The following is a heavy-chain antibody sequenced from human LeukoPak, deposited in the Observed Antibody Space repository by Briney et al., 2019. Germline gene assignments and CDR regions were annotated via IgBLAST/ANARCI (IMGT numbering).Heavy chain of an antibody. CDR3: ARINWLDP. Sequence: QSGGSLRLSCAASGLTFSSYEMNWVRQAPGKGLEWVSYISTSGTTIYYADSVKGRFTISRDNAKKSLYLQMNSLRAEDTAVYYCARINWLDPWGQGTLVTVSS. CDR2: ISTSGTTI. CDR1: GLTFSSYE. J-gene: IGHJ5*02. V-gene: IGHV3-48*03.